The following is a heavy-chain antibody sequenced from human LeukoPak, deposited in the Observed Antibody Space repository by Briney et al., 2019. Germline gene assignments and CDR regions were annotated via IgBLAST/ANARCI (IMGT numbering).Heavy chain of an antibody. Sequence: PGGSLRLSCAVSGFTLSNYPMHWVRQAPDKGLEWVALSSNDGTIRYNADSVRGRFTVSRDNSESTLYLQMNSLTSEDTAVYYCVTSGPRVDYWGQGTLVTVSS. CDR3: VTSGPRVDY. V-gene: IGHV3-30-3*01. CDR2: SSNDGTIR. J-gene: IGHJ4*02. D-gene: IGHD2-15*01. CDR1: GFTLSNYP.